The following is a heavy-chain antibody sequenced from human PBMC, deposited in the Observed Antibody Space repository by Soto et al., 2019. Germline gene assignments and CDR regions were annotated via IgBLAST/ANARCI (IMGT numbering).Heavy chain of an antibody. CDR3: AISSKPRSSKLLPAGYGMDV. J-gene: IGHJ6*02. D-gene: IGHD2-2*01. V-gene: IGHV4-31*11. Sequence: LSLTCAVSGGSIISGGYYWSWIRQHPGKGLEWIGNIYYSGNTYYNPSLKSRVTISLDTSKNQYSMKLSSVTAADTAVYYCAISSKPRSSKLLPAGYGMDVWGQGTTVTVSS. CDR1: GGSIISGGYY. CDR2: IYYSGNT.